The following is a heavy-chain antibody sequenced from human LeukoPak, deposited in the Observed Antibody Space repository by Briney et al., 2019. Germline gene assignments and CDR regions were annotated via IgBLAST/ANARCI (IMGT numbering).Heavy chain of an antibody. J-gene: IGHJ5*02. Sequence: PSETLSLTCTVSGGSISNHVCSWIRQPAGKGLEWIGRVSTSGSTYYNPSLNSRVTLSADTSNNQFSLKSPSMTAADPSVYYCARGDIVMGGGRNWFDPWGQGTLVTVSS. CDR3: ARGDIVMGGGRNWFDP. V-gene: IGHV4-4*07. D-gene: IGHD2-15*01. CDR1: GGSISNHV. CDR2: VSTSGST.